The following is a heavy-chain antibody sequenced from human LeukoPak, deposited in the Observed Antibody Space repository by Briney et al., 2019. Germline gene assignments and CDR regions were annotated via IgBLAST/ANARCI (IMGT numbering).Heavy chain of an antibody. V-gene: IGHV4-39*01. CDR3: ARGRSGLTVTTFLYYYYYMDV. D-gene: IGHD4-17*01. CDR1: GVSISSSNSY. Sequence: PSETLSLTCTVSGVSISSSNSYWGWIRQPPGKGLEWIGSIYYSGNTYYNASLKSQVSISIDTSKNQFSLRLTSVTAADTAVYYCARGRSGLTVTTFLYYYYYMDVWGKGTTVTVSS. CDR2: IYYSGNT. J-gene: IGHJ6*03.